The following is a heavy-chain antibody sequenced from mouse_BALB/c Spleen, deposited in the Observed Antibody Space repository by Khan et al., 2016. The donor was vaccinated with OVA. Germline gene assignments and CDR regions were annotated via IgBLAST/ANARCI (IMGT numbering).Heavy chain of an antibody. D-gene: IGHD2-1*01. J-gene: IGHJ1*01. CDR2: ISYSGST. Sequence: VQLKESGPGLVKPSQSLSLTCTVTGYSITSDYAWNWIRQFPGNKLEWMGYISYSGSTSYNPSLKSRLSITRDTSKNQFFLQLNSVTTEDTATXYGARRAEIYYGYVDVWGAGTTVTVSS. CDR1: GYSITSDYA. V-gene: IGHV3-2*02. CDR3: ARRAEIYYGYVDV.